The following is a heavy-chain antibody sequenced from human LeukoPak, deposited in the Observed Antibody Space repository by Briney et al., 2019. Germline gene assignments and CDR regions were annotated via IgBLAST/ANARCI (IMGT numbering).Heavy chain of an antibody. CDR1: GFNFGEYG. Sequence: GGSLRLSCRGSGFNFGEYGVTWVRQAPGKGLEWVSTIGDSSGAESYADSVRGRFSISRDNSRNMVYLQMHSLRPEDTAVYYCSRVKYGGNSGYHFDYWGQGTLVTVSS. CDR2: IGDSSGAE. V-gene: IGHV3-23*01. CDR3: SRVKYGGNSGYHFDY. J-gene: IGHJ4*02. D-gene: IGHD4-23*01.